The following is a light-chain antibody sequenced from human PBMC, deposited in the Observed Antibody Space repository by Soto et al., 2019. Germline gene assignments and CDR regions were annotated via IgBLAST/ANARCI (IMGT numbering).Light chain of an antibody. CDR1: QSVFSW. Sequence: DIQMTQSPSTLSASVGDRVTITCRASQSVFSWLAWYQQKPGKAPKLLIYDASSLKSGVPSRFSGSGSGTEFTLPISSLQPDDFATYYCQQYGHYPWTFGQGTKMEVK. CDR3: QQYGHYPWT. J-gene: IGKJ1*01. CDR2: DAS. V-gene: IGKV1-5*01.